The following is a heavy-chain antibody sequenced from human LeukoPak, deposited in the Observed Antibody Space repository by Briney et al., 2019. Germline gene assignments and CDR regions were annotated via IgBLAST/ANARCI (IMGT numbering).Heavy chain of an antibody. CDR1: GGSISSYY. Sequence: SETLSLTCTVSGGSISSYYWSWIRQPPGKGLEWIGYIYYSGSTNYNPSLKSRVTISVDTSKNQFSLKLSSVTAADTAVYYCARRAAAGKGPNYYYGMDVWGQGTTVTVSS. D-gene: IGHD6-13*01. CDR2: IYYSGST. J-gene: IGHJ6*02. V-gene: IGHV4-59*01. CDR3: ARRAAAGKGPNYYYGMDV.